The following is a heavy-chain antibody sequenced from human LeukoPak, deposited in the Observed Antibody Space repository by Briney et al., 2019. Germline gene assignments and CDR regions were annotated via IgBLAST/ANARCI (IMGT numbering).Heavy chain of an antibody. CDR2: IRYDGSNK. Sequence: GGSLRLSCAASGFTFSSYGMHWVRQAPGKGLEWVAFIRYDGSNKYYADSVKGRFTISRDNSKNTLYLQMNSLRAEDTAVYYCAGGYSGYDPHYYYYMDVWGKGTTVTVSS. CDR1: GFTFSSYG. D-gene: IGHD5-12*01. J-gene: IGHJ6*03. V-gene: IGHV3-30*02. CDR3: AGGYSGYDPHYYYYMDV.